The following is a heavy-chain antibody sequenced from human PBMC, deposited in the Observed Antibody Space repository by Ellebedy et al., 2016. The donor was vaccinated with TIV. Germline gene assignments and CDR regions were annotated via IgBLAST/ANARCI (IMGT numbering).Heavy chain of an antibody. J-gene: IGHJ4*02. CDR1: GFTFSNYW. V-gene: IGHV3-74*01. D-gene: IGHD6-19*01. Sequence: GESLKISCAASGFTFSNYWIHWVRQAPGKGLVWLSRINRDGSSANYADSVKGRFSISRDNSKNTLYVQMHSLSAEDTAVYYCARGGRDQWLIDYWGQGTLVTVSS. CDR3: ARGGRDQWLIDY. CDR2: INRDGSSA.